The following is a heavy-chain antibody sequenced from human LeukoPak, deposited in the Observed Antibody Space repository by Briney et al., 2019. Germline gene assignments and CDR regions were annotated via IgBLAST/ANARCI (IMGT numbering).Heavy chain of an antibody. J-gene: IGHJ4*02. D-gene: IGHD6-19*01. V-gene: IGHV4-34*01. CDR2: INHSGRT. Sequence: AETLSLTCAVSGGSFSGYYWTWIRQPPGKGLEWIGEINHSGRTNYNPSLKSRVIISVDTSKNQFSLKVNSVTAADTAIYYCARDPHTSGWPSGYWGQGTLVTVSS. CDR3: ARDPHTSGWPSGY. CDR1: GGSFSGYY.